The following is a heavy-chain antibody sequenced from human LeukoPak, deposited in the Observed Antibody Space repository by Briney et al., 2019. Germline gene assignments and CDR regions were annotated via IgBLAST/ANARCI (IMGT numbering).Heavy chain of an antibody. Sequence: SQTLSLTCDISGDSVSNNNAAWNWIRQSPSRGLEWLGRTFYRSKWHYNYAVSVKSRITIKPDTSTNQFSLHLNSVTPDDTAIYYCAKDGEGYSWGQGTLVTVSS. CDR2: TFYRSKWHY. CDR3: AKDGEGYS. D-gene: IGHD3-10*01. V-gene: IGHV6-1*01. CDR1: GDSVSNNNAA. J-gene: IGHJ4*02.